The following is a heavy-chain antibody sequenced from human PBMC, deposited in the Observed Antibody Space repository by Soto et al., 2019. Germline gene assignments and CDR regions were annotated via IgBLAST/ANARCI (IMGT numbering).Heavy chain of an antibody. D-gene: IGHD1-1*01. CDR1: GGSISSYY. CDR2: IYYSGST. Sequence: QVQLQESGPGLVKPSETLSLTCTVSGGSISSYYWSWIRQPPGKGLEWIGYIYYSGSTNYNPSLKSRVTISVDTSKNQFSLKLSSVTAADTAVYYCARQGPWNDENAFDIWGQGTMVTVSS. V-gene: IGHV4-59*08. J-gene: IGHJ3*02. CDR3: ARQGPWNDENAFDI.